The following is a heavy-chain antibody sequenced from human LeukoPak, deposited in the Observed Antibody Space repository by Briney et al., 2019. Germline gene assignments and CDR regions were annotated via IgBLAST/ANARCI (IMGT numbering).Heavy chain of an antibody. V-gene: IGHV1-2*02. D-gene: IGHD3-3*01. CDR1: GYTFTGYY. CDR2: INPNSGGT. CDR3: ARERTIFGVVIMGY. Sequence: ASVKVSCKASGYTFTGYYMHWVRQAPGQGLEWMGWINPNSGGTNYAQKFQGRVTMTRDTSTSTAYMELSRLRSDDTAVYYCARERTIFGVVIMGYWGQGTLVTVSS. J-gene: IGHJ4*02.